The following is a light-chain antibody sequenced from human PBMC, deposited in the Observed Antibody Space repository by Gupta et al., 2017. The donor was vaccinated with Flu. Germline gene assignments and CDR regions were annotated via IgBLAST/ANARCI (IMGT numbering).Light chain of an antibody. CDR1: KLGDKY. CDR3: QAWDSSTLYV. V-gene: IGLV3-1*01. J-gene: IGLJ1*01. Sequence: SYALTQPPSVSVSPGQTASITCSGAKLGDKYACWYQQKPGQSLVLVIYQDSKRPSVIPERFSGSNSCNTATLTISGTQAMDEADYYCQAWDSSTLYVFGTGTKVTVL. CDR2: QDS.